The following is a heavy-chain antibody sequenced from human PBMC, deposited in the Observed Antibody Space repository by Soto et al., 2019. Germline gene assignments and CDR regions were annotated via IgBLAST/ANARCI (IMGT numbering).Heavy chain of an antibody. Sequence: SETLSLTCTVSGGSISSYYRSWIRQPPGKGLKWIGYIYYSGSTNYNPSLKSRVTISVDTSKNQFSLKLSSVTAADTAVYYCARGVVEMATTDYWGQGTLVTVSS. J-gene: IGHJ4*02. CDR1: GGSISSYY. D-gene: IGHD2-21*01. V-gene: IGHV4-59*13. CDR3: ARGVVEMATTDY. CDR2: IYYSGST.